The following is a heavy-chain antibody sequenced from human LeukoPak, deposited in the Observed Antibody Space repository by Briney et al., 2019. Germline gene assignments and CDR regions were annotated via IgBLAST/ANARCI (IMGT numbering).Heavy chain of an antibody. Sequence: GGSLRLSCAAFGFTFSSYGMHWVRQAPGKGLEWVAVIWYDGSNKYYADSVKGRFTISRDNSKNTLYLQMNSLRAEDTAVYYCARSGSTYYYGMDVWGQGTTVTVSS. CDR2: IWYDGSNK. CDR3: ARSGSTYYYGMDV. V-gene: IGHV3-33*01. CDR1: GFTFSSYG. D-gene: IGHD3-10*01. J-gene: IGHJ6*02.